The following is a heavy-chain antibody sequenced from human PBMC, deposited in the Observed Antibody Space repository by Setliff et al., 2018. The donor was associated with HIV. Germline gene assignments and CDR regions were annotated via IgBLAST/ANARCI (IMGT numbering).Heavy chain of an antibody. CDR2: VNPNSGVS. J-gene: IGHJ6*04. CDR3: ASGKGVGGVIITGGLDV. CDR1: GHTFTNVD. Sequence: ASVKVSCKASGHTFTNVDIQWLRRATGQGLEWMGWVNPNSGVSGYAQKFQGRVTMTRDTSISTAYMELSSLTSEDTGVYYCASGKGVGGVIITGGLDVWGKGTTVTVSS. D-gene: IGHD3-10*01. V-gene: IGHV1-8*01.